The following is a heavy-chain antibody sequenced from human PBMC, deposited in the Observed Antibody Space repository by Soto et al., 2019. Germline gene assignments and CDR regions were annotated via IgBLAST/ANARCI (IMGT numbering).Heavy chain of an antibody. V-gene: IGHV3-53*01. D-gene: IGHD3-22*01. CDR2: IYSGGST. CDR3: ARVYDSSGYYPPSWFDP. J-gene: IGHJ5*02. Sequence: GGSLRLSCAASGFTVSSNHMSWVRQAPGKGLEWVSVIYSGGSTYYADSVKGRFTISRDNSKNTLYLQMNSLRAEDTAVYYCARVYDSSGYYPPSWFDPWGQGTLVTVSS. CDR1: GFTVSSNH.